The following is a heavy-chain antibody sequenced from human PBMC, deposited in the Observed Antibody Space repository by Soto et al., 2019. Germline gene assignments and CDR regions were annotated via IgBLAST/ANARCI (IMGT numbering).Heavy chain of an antibody. Sequence: WGSLRLSCAASGFTFSSYAMHWVRQAPGKGLEWVAVISYDGSNKYYADSVKGRFTISRDNSKNTLYLQMNSLRAEDTAVYYCARATTVPRGYFQHWGQGTLVTVSS. CDR2: ISYDGSNK. D-gene: IGHD4-17*01. V-gene: IGHV3-30-3*01. J-gene: IGHJ1*01. CDR1: GFTFSSYA. CDR3: ARATTVPRGYFQH.